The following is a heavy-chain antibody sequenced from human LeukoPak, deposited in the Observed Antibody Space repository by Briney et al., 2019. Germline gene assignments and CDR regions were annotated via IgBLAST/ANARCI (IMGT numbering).Heavy chain of an antibody. CDR1: GFTFSSYW. Sequence: GGSLRLSCAASGFTFSSYWMHWVRQAPGKGLVWVSRINSDGSSTSYADSVKGRFTISRDNAKNTLYLQMNSLRAEDTAVYYCASGSGSYYLDYWGQGTLVTVSS. CDR3: ASGSGSYYLDY. CDR2: INSDGSST. J-gene: IGHJ4*02. V-gene: IGHV3-74*01. D-gene: IGHD3-10*01.